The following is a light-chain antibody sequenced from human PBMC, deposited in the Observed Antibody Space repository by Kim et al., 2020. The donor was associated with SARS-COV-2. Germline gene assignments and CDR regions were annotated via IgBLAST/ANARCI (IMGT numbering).Light chain of an antibody. V-gene: IGKV3-20*01. Sequence: SPGERATLSCRVSQSVSTSYLAWYQQKPGQAPRLLIYGASSRATGITDRFSGSGSGTDFTLTISRLEPEDFAVYYCQQYGTSRGTFGQGTKVDIK. CDR1: QSVSTSY. CDR3: QQYGTSRGT. CDR2: GAS. J-gene: IGKJ1*01.